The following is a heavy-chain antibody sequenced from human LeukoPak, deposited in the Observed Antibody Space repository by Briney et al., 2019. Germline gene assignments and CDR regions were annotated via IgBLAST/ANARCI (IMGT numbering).Heavy chain of an antibody. J-gene: IGHJ3*02. D-gene: IGHD1-20*01. Sequence: GGSLRLSCAASGFTVSTNYMNWVRQAPGKGLEWVSVIYNSGGTYYADSAKGRFTISKDNSRNTLYLQMNSLRAEDTAVYYCARSSITFDIWGQGTMVTVSS. CDR1: GFTVSTNY. V-gene: IGHV3-66*01. CDR2: IYNSGGT. CDR3: ARSSITFDI.